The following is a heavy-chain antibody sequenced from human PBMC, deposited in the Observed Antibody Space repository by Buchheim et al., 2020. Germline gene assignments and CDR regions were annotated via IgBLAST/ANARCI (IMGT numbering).Heavy chain of an antibody. CDR1: GGSISSGSYY. CDR3: ARDRGEGSRPGGWFDP. D-gene: IGHD2-15*01. CDR2: IYTSGST. J-gene: IGHJ5*02. Sequence: QVQLQESGPGLVKPSQTLSLTCTVSGGSISSGSYYWSWIRQPAGKGLEWIGRIYTSGSTNYNPSLKSRVTISVDTSKNQFSLKLGSVTAADTAVYYCARDRGEGSRPGGWFDPWGQGTL. V-gene: IGHV4-61*02.